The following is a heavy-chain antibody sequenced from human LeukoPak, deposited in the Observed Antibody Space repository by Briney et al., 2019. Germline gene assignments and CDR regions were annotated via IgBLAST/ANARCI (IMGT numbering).Heavy chain of an antibody. Sequence: SETLSLTCTVSGGSISSYYWSWIRQPPGKGLAWIGYIYYSGSTNYNPSLKSRVTISVDTSKTQFTLKLSSGTAADTAVYYCARENYYDSSAFGYWGQGTLVTVSS. D-gene: IGHD3-22*01. CDR3: ARENYYDSSAFGY. J-gene: IGHJ4*02. CDR2: IYYSGST. V-gene: IGHV4-59*01. CDR1: GGSISSYY.